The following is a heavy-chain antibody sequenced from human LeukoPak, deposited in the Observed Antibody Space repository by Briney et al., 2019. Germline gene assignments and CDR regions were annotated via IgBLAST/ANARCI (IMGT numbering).Heavy chain of an antibody. Sequence: SETLSLTCAVYGGSFSDSYWSWIRQPPGKGLEWIAELNHSGGTNYNPSLKSRVTISVDTSRSQFSLNLSSVTAADTAVYYCASRSDLSDAFDIWGQGTMVTVSS. J-gene: IGHJ3*02. D-gene: IGHD2-21*02. V-gene: IGHV4-34*01. CDR3: ASRSDLSDAFDI. CDR2: LNHSGGT. CDR1: GGSFSDSY.